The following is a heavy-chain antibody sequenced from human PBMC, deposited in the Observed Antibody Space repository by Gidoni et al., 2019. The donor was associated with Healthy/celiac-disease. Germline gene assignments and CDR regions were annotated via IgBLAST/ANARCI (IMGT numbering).Heavy chain of an antibody. CDR3: AKGGDGYNSGYVDL. J-gene: IGHJ2*01. CDR2: ISYDGSNK. D-gene: IGHD5-12*01. CDR1: GFTFRIYG. V-gene: IGHV3-30*18. Sequence: QVQLVESGGGVVQPGRSLSLSCAATGFTFRIYGMHWVRQAPDKGLEWVAVISYDGSNKYYADSLKGRFTISRDKFKNTLYLQMNSRRAEDTAVYYCAKGGDGYNSGYVDLWGRGTLVTVSS.